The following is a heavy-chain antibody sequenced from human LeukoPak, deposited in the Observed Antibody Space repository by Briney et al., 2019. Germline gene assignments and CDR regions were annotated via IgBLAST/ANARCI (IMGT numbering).Heavy chain of an antibody. J-gene: IGHJ4*02. V-gene: IGHV3-66*04. CDR2: IYSGGST. D-gene: IGHD3-9*01. CDR1: GFIVSSTY. Sequence: GGSLRLSCAASGFIVSSTYMSWVRQAPGKGLEWVSVIYSGGSTYYADSVKGRFTISKDNSKNTLYLQMNSLRAEDTAVYYCARHATYYDILTGYYPAVLDYWGQGTLVTVSS. CDR3: ARHATYYDILTGYYPAVLDY.